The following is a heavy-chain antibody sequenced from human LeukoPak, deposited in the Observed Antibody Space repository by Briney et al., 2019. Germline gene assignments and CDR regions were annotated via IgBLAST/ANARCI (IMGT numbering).Heavy chain of an antibody. CDR3: ARDENDYGHFDY. CDR2: ISAYNGNT. Sequence: GESLKISCKGSGYSFTSYGISWVRQAPGQGLEWMGWISAYNGNTNYAQKLQGRVTMTTDTSTSTAYMELRSLRSDDTAVYYCARDENDYGHFDYWGQGTLVTVSS. V-gene: IGHV1-18*01. J-gene: IGHJ4*02. D-gene: IGHD3-16*01. CDR1: GYSFTSYG.